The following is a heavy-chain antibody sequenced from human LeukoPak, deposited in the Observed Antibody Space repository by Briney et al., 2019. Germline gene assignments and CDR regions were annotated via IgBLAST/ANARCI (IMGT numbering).Heavy chain of an antibody. D-gene: IGHD3-3*01. J-gene: IGHJ5*02. Sequence: GASVKVSCKASGYAFTSYYMHWVRQAPGQGLEWMGWINPNSGGTNYAQKFQGRVTMTRDTSISTAYMELSRLGSDDTAVYYCASTPLRFLEWWGFDPWGQGTLVTVSS. V-gene: IGHV1-2*02. CDR3: ASTPLRFLEWWGFDP. CDR2: INPNSGGT. CDR1: GYAFTSYY.